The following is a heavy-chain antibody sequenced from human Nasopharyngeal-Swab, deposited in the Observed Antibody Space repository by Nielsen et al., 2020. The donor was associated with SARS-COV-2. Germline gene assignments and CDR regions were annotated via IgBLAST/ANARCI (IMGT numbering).Heavy chain of an antibody. Sequence: GESLKISCAASGFTFSSYWMSWVRQAPGKGLEWVANTKQDGSEKYYVDSVKGRFTISRDNAKNSLYLQMNSLRAEDTAVYYCARDQTADYVWGSYRYILDWGQGTLVTVSS. V-gene: IGHV3-7*01. J-gene: IGHJ4*02. CDR2: TKQDGSEK. CDR3: ARDQTADYVWGSYRYILD. D-gene: IGHD3-16*02. CDR1: GFTFSSYW.